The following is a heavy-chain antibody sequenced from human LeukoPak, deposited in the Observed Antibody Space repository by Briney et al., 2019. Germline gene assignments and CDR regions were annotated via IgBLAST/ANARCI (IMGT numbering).Heavy chain of an antibody. J-gene: IGHJ6*03. CDR3: ARGGSGESYYYMDV. D-gene: IGHD3-10*01. V-gene: IGHV3-21*01. Sequence: KPGGSLRLSCAASEFTFSSYSMNWVRQAPGKGLEWVSSISSTSIYIYYADSVKGRFTISRDNSKNTLYLQMNSLRAEDTAVYYCARGGSGESYYYMDVWGKGTTVTISS. CDR1: EFTFSSYS. CDR2: ISSTSIYI.